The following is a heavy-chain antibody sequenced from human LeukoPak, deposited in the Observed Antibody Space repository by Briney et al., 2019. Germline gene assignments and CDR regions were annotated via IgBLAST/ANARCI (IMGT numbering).Heavy chain of an antibody. V-gene: IGHV1-69*13. CDR2: IIPIFGTA. J-gene: IGHJ4*02. Sequence: SVKVSCKASGGTFSSYAISWVRQAPGQGLEWMGGIIPIFGTANYAQKFQGRVTITADGSTSTAYMELSSLRSEDTAVYYCARENWNDLRIDYWGQETLVTVSS. D-gene: IGHD1-1*01. CDR1: GGTFSSYA. CDR3: ARENWNDLRIDY.